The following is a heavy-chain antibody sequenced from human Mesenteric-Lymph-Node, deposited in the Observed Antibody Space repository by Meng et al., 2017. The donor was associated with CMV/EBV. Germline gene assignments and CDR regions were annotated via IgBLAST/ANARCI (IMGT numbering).Heavy chain of an antibody. V-gene: IGHV3-43*01. J-gene: IGHJ4*02. CDR3: AKDSHFRYGDYLFDY. Sequence: GESLKISCAASGFTFDDYTMHWVRQAPGKGLEWVSLISWDGGSTYYADSVEGRFTISRDNSKNSLYLQMNSLRTEDTALYYCAKDSHFRYGDYLFDYWGQGTLVTVSS. CDR1: GFTFDDYT. CDR2: ISWDGGST. D-gene: IGHD4-17*01.